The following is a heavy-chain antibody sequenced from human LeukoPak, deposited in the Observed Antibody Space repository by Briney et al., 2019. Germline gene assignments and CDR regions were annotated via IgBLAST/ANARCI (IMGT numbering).Heavy chain of an antibody. Sequence: GGSLRLSCAASGFTCSSYWMHWVRQAPGRGLVWVSHINSDGSSTSYADSVKGRFTISRDNAKNTLYLQMNSLRAEDTAVYYCARGPWELYTAAEYFQHWGQGTLVTVSS. CDR2: INSDGSST. D-gene: IGHD1-26*01. CDR3: ARGPWELYTAAEYFQH. CDR1: GFTCSSYW. V-gene: IGHV3-74*01. J-gene: IGHJ1*01.